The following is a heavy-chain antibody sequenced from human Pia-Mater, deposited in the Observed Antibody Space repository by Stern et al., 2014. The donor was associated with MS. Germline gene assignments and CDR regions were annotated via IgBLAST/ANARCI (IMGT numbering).Heavy chain of an antibody. Sequence: QVQLVQSGAEVKKPGASAKVSCKASGYTFTSFALHWVRQAPGQRPEWMGWIIVGNGNTKYSQNFQDRVTITRDTSASTVYMELTSLRSEDTAVYYCTRAYYGSQLGYWGQGTLVIVSA. CDR3: TRAYYGSQLGY. V-gene: IGHV1-3*01. J-gene: IGHJ4*02. CDR2: IIVGNGNT. CDR1: GYTFTSFA. D-gene: IGHD3-22*01.